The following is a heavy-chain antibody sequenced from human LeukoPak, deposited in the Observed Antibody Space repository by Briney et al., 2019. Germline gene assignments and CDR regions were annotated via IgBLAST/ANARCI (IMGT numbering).Heavy chain of an antibody. V-gene: IGHV3-53*01. CDR2: LYTGGST. Sequence: PGGSLRLSCAASGFTVSSNFISWFRQAPGKGLEWVSVLYTGGSTHYADSVKGRFTISRDISKNTVYLQMNSLRAEDTAVYYCVRVAPPLAMITIVDYWGQGTLVTVSS. CDR1: GFTVSSNF. CDR3: VRVAPPLAMITIVDY. J-gene: IGHJ4*02. D-gene: IGHD3-16*01.